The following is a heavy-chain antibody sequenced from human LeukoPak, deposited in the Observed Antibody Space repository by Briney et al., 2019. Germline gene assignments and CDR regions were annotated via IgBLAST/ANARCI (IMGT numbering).Heavy chain of an antibody. V-gene: IGHV4-34*01. CDR3: AKRCSGGSCYSLYNWFDP. J-gene: IGHJ5*02. CDR1: GGSFSGYY. D-gene: IGHD2-15*01. Sequence: PSETLSLTCGVYGGSFSGYYWSWVRQPPGEGMEWIGEINHSGSTNYNPSLKSRVTISVDTSKNQFSLKLSSVTAADTAVYYCAKRCSGGSCYSLYNWFDPWGQGTLVTVSS. CDR2: INHSGST.